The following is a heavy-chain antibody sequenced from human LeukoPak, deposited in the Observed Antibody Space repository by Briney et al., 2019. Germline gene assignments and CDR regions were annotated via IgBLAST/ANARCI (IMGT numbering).Heavy chain of an antibody. V-gene: IGHV4-31*03. CDR2: IYYSGST. Sequence: MSSETLSLTCTVSGGSISSGGYYWSWIRQHPGKGLEWIGYIYYSGSTYYNPSLKSRVTISVDTSKNQFSLKLSSVTAADTAVYYCARNNAFDIWGQGTMVTVSS. D-gene: IGHD1-14*01. CDR3: ARNNAFDI. J-gene: IGHJ3*02. CDR1: GGSISSGGYY.